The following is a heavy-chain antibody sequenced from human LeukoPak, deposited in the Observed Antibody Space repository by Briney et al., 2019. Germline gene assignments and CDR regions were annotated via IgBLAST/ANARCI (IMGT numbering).Heavy chain of an antibody. J-gene: IGHJ4*02. CDR3: AKDWSSGNYFDY. CDR2: VSSGGTT. Sequence: GGYLRLSCAASGFTISRHAMSWVRQAPGKGLEGVSAVSSGGTTYYADSVKGRFTISRDDSKSTLYLQMNSLRVEDTAVYYCAKDWSSGNYFDYWGQGTLVTVSS. D-gene: IGHD1-14*01. V-gene: IGHV3-23*01. CDR1: GFTISRHA.